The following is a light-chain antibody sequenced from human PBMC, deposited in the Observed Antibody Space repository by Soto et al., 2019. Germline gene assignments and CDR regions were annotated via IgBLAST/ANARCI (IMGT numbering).Light chain of an antibody. J-gene: IGKJ2*01. CDR3: QQYNNWPLYT. V-gene: IGKV3D-15*01. CDR2: GAS. CDR1: QSVSSN. Sequence: EVVMTQSPATLSVSPGERATLSCRASQSVSSNLAWYQQNPGQAPRLLIFGASTRATGIPARFSGSGSGIEFTLTISSLQSEAFAVYYCQQYNNWPLYTFGQGTKLEIK.